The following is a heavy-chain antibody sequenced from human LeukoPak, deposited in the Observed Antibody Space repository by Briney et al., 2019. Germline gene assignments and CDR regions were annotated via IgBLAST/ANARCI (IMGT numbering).Heavy chain of an antibody. J-gene: IGHJ3*02. V-gene: IGHV4-59*01. D-gene: IGHD2-15*01. CDR1: GGSISSYY. Sequence: SETLSLTCTISGGSISSYYWSWIRQPPGKGLEWIGYIYYSGSTNYNPSLKSRVTISVDTSKNQFSLKLSSVTAADTAVYYCARDLRGGLDAFDIWGQGTMVTVSS. CDR2: IYYSGST. CDR3: ARDLRGGLDAFDI.